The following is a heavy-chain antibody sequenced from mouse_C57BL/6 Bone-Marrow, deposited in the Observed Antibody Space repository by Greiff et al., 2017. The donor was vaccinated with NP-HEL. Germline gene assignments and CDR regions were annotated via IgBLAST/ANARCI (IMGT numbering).Heavy chain of an antibody. J-gene: IGHJ2*01. CDR3: ARYVGYFDY. V-gene: IGHV5-16*01. CDR1: GFPFSDYY. Sequence: VTLVESEGGLVQPGSSMKLSRTASGFPFSDYYMAWVRQVPEKGLEWVANINYDGSSTYYLDSLKSRFIIPRDNAKNILYLQMSSLKSEDTATYYCARYVGYFDYWGQGTTLTVSS. CDR2: INYDGSST.